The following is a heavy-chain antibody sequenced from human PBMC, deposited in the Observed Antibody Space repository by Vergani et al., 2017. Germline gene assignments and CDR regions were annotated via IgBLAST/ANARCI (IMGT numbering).Heavy chain of an antibody. CDR1: GFTPSYYG. CDR2: ISYEGTQK. CDR3: ATKSCGTPGCQIGYFRG. D-gene: IGHD1-1*01. J-gene: IGHJ1*01. V-gene: IGHV3-30*03. Sequence: QVHLVESGGGVVQPGRSLRLSCVVSGFTPSYYGMHWVRQALGKGLEWVAVISYEGTQKYYADSVKGRFTISRDNTKSTLYLQMNSLRTEDTAVYYCATKSCGTPGCQIGYFRGWVQRGLVTVSS.